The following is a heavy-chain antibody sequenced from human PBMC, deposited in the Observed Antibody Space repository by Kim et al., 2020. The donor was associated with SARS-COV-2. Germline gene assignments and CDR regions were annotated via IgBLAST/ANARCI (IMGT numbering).Heavy chain of an antibody. CDR1: GGSISSSSYY. CDR3: ARLGVYSSGWYWFDP. V-gene: IGHV4-39*01. Sequence: SETLSLTCTVSGGSISSSSYYWGWIRQPPGKGLEWIGSIYYSGSTYYNPSLKSRVTISVDTSKNQFSLKLSSVTAADTAVYYCARLGVYSSGWYWFDPWGQGTLVTVSS. D-gene: IGHD6-19*01. CDR2: IYYSGST. J-gene: IGHJ5*02.